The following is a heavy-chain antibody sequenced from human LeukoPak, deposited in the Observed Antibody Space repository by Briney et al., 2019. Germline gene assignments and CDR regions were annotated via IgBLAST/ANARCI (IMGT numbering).Heavy chain of an antibody. V-gene: IGHV4-59*01. J-gene: IGHJ6*02. CDR1: GGSISSYY. D-gene: IGHD5-12*01. CDR3: AGRVATGSMDV. Sequence: TSETLSLTCTVSGGSISSYYWSWIRQPPGKGLEWIGYIYYSGSTNYNPSLKSRVTISVDTSKNQFSLKLSSVTAADTAVYYCAGRVATGSMDVWGQGTTVAVSS. CDR2: IYYSGST.